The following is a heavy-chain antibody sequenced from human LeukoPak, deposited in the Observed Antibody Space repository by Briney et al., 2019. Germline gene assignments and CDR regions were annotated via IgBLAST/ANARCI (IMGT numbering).Heavy chain of an antibody. Sequence: SETLSLSCVVSGASVSTSHWNWIRQLPGKGLEWIGCLSYTGKTDYNPSLTGRVTIYLGTSKNQVSLKLRSVTAADTAVYYCSEGYFEPFAHWGQGTLVTVSS. CDR2: LSYTGKT. V-gene: IGHV4-59*02. CDR1: GASVSTSH. CDR3: SEGYFEPFAH. D-gene: IGHD2/OR15-2a*01. J-gene: IGHJ4*02.